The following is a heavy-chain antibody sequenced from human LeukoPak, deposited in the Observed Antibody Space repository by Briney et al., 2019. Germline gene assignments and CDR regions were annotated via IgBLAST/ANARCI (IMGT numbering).Heavy chain of an antibody. D-gene: IGHD4-17*01. CDR2: ISSSGTTI. CDR3: ARETVRNYFDY. V-gene: IGHV3-48*03. J-gene: IGHJ4*02. Sequence: PGGSLRLSCAASGFTFSSYEMNWVRQAPGKGLEWVSYISSSGTTIYYADSVKGQFTISRDNAKNSLYLQMNSLRAEDTAVYYCARETVRNYFDYWGQGTLVTVSS. CDR1: GFTFSSYE.